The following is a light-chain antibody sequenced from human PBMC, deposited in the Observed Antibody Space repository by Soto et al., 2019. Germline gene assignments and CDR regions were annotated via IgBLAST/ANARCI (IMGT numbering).Light chain of an antibody. V-gene: IGKV1-5*03. CDR2: KTS. Sequence: DIQMTQSPSTLSASVGDRVTITCRASQNINSWLAWYQQKPGTAPKLLIYKTSNLESGVPSRFSGSGSGTEFSLTISSLQPDDFATYYCQQYKSFSLTFGGGTRVEVK. CDR3: QQYKSFSLT. CDR1: QNINSW. J-gene: IGKJ4*01.